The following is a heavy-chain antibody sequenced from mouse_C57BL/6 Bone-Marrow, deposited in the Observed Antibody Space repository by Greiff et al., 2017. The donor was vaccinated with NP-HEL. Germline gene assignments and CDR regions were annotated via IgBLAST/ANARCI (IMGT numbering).Heavy chain of an antibody. V-gene: IGHV1-66*01. CDR1: GYSFTSYY. CDR2: IYPGSGNT. CDR3: ARGGTVVAKDWYFDV. Sequence: QVQLQQSGPELVKPGASVTISCKASGYSFTSYYIHWVKQRPGQGLEWIGWIYPGSGNTKYNEKFKGTATLTADTSSSTAYMQLSSLTSEDSAVYYCARGGTVVAKDWYFDVWGTGTTVTVSS. D-gene: IGHD1-1*01. J-gene: IGHJ1*03.